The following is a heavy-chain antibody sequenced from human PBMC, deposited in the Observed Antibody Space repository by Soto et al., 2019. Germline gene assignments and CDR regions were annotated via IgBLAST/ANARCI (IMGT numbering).Heavy chain of an antibody. J-gene: IGHJ5*02. V-gene: IGHV3-53*01. CDR1: GFTVSSNY. CDR2: IYSGEIK. Sequence: AGSLRLSCAASGFTVSSNYMSWVRQTPGKGLEWVSVIYSGEIKLYADSVKGRFTISRDNFKNTLYLQMNSLRAEDTAVYYCARDPSRSSSLGWFDPWDQGAQVTVSS. CDR3: ARDPSRSSSLGWFDP. D-gene: IGHD6-6*01.